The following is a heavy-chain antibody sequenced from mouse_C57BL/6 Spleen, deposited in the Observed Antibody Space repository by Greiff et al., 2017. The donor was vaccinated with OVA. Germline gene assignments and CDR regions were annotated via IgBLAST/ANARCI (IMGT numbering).Heavy chain of an antibody. Sequence: QVQLQQPGAELVKPGASVKLSCKASGYTFTSYWMHWVKQRPGQGLEWIGMIHPNSGSTNYNEKFKSKATLTVDKSSSTAYMQLSSLTSEDSAVYYCARGTTVVAPYWYFDVWGTGTTVTVSS. CDR2: IHPNSGST. J-gene: IGHJ1*03. CDR3: ARGTTVVAPYWYFDV. CDR1: GYTFTSYW. V-gene: IGHV1-64*01. D-gene: IGHD1-1*01.